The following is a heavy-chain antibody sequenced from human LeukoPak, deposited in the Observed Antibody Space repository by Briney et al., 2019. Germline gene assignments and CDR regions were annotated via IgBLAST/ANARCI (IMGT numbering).Heavy chain of an antibody. D-gene: IGHD3-10*01. CDR2: IKQEGSEK. CDR3: ARVGMAYYGSGRLTAYFDY. CDR1: GFTFSNYW. J-gene: IGHJ4*02. V-gene: IGHV3-7*05. Sequence: GGSLRLPCAASGFTFSNYWRIWVRQAPGKGLEWVASIKQEGSEKYYVDSVKGRFTISRDNADNSLYLQMNSLRAEDAAVYYCARVGMAYYGSGRLTAYFDYWGQGTLVTVSS.